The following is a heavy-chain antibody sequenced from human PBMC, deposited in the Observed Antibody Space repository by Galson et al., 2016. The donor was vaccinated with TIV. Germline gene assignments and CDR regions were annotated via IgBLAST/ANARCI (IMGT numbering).Heavy chain of an antibody. J-gene: IGHJ4*02. Sequence: QPPGKGLEGIGYIYDNGNTAYIPSLKRRVSMSVDTSKNQFSLKLTSVTAADTAMYFCARGRLVGATIDRDYWGQGTMVTVSS. CDR2: IYDNGNT. CDR3: ARGRLVGATIDRDY. D-gene: IGHD1-26*01. V-gene: IGHV4-59*01.